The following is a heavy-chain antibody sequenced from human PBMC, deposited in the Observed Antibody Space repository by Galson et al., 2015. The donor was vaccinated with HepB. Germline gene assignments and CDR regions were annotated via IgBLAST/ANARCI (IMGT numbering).Heavy chain of an antibody. CDR1: GYTFTAYY. D-gene: IGHD3-9*01. V-gene: IGHV1-2*06. CDR3: ARDGAGDDLLIDYVGFHI. J-gene: IGHJ3*02. Sequence: SVKVSCKASGYTFTAYYMHWVRQAPGQGLEWMGRINPNSGGTNYAQTFQGRVTMTTDTSINTAHMELSSLKSDDTALYYCARDGAGDDLLIDYVGFHIWGQGTMVTVSS. CDR2: INPNSGGT.